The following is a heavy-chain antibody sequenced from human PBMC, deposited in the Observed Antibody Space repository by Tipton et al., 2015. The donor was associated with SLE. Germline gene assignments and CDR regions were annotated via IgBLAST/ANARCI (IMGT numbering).Heavy chain of an antibody. CDR1: GGSFSGYY. D-gene: IGHD1-1*01. Sequence: TLSLTCAVYGGSFSGYYWNWIRQPPGKGLEWIGYIYYSGSTNYNPSLKSRVTISIDTSKNQFSLKLSSVTAADTAVYYCAGGRVNWASLDAFDIWGQGTMVTVSS. CDR2: IYYSGST. CDR3: AGGRVNWASLDAFDI. J-gene: IGHJ3*02. V-gene: IGHV4-59*01.